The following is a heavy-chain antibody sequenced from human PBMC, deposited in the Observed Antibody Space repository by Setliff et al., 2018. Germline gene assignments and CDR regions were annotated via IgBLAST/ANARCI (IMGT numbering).Heavy chain of an antibody. CDR1: GGSTTSGSFY. D-gene: IGHD3-9*01. Sequence: SETLSLTCTVSGGSTTSGSFYWSWIRQPAGKKLEWIGRIHASGSPDYNPSFKSRVTISRDTSTNQFSLKLGSVTAADTAVYYCARERYFDWFFEDWGHGTLITVSS. V-gene: IGHV4-61*02. CDR2: IHASGSP. J-gene: IGHJ4*01. CDR3: ARERYFDWFFED.